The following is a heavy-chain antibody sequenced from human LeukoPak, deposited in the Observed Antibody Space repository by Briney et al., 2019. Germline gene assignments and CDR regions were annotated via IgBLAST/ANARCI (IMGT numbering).Heavy chain of an antibody. J-gene: IGHJ4*02. CDR3: ARGSIGDYGDYGGFDY. CDR2: IIPIFGTA. Sequence: ASVKDSCKASGGTLSSYSISWVRQAPGQRLEGVGGIIPIFGTANYAQKFQGRVTITADESTSTAYMELSSLRSEDTAVYYCARGSIGDYGDYGGFDYWGQGTLVTVSS. D-gene: IGHD4-17*01. CDR1: GGTLSSYS. V-gene: IGHV1-69*13.